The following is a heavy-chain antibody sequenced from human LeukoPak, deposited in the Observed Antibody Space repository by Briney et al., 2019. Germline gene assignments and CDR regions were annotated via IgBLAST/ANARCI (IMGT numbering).Heavy chain of an antibody. CDR2: ISASGGTT. CDR1: GLTFSNYA. CDR3: AKGYSSGWYPFDY. V-gene: IGHV3-23*01. D-gene: IGHD6-19*01. Sequence: PGGSLRLSCAASGLTFSNYAMSWVRQAPGKGLEWVSAISASGGTTYYADSVRGRFTISRDNSKSTLYLQMNSLRAEDTALYYCAKGYSSGWYPFDYWGQGTLVSVSS. J-gene: IGHJ4*02.